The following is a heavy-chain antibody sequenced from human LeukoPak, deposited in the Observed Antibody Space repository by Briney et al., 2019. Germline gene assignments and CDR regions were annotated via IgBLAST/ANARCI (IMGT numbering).Heavy chain of an antibody. D-gene: IGHD3-10*01. CDR2: TYYSGST. CDR1: GGSISSSSYY. CDR3: ARHENILETTARYYYGSGSGELDY. J-gene: IGHJ4*02. V-gene: IGHV4-39*01. Sequence: SETLSLTCTVSGGSISSSSYYWGWIRQPPGKGLEWIGSTYYSGSTYYNPSLRSRITISVDTSKNQFSLKLGSVTAADTAVYYCARHENILETTARYYYGSGSGELDYWGQGTLVTVSS.